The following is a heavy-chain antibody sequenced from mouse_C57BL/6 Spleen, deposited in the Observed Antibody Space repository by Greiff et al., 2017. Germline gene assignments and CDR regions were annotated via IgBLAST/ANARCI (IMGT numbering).Heavy chain of an antibody. D-gene: IGHD1-1*01. V-gene: IGHV1-72*01. CDR2: IDPNSGGT. CDR3: ARGADGSSSYWYFDV. Sequence: QVQLQQSGAELVKPGASVKLSCKASGYTFTSYWMHWVKQRPGRGLEWIGRIDPNSGGTKYNEKFKSKATLTVDKPSSTAYMQLSSLTSEDSAVYYCARGADGSSSYWYFDVWGTGTTVTVSS. J-gene: IGHJ1*03. CDR1: GYTFTSYW.